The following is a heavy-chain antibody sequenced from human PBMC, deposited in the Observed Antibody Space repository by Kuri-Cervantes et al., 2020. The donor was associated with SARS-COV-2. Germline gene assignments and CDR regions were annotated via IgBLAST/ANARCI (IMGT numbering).Heavy chain of an antibody. D-gene: IGHD3-10*01. Sequence: GESLKISCAASGFIFSSYNMNWVRQAPGKGLEWVSYISSSSSYIYYADSVKGRFTVSRDNAKNSLYLQMNSLRAEDTAVYYCARDPDGWFGEPPDAFDIWGQGTMVTVSS. CDR1: GFIFSSYN. CDR3: ARDPDGWFGEPPDAFDI. V-gene: IGHV3-21*01. CDR2: ISSSSSYI. J-gene: IGHJ3*02.